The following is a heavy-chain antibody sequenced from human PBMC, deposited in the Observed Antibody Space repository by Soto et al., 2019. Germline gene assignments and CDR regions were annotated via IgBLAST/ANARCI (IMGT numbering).Heavy chain of an antibody. V-gene: IGHV3-15*07. CDR1: GFTFSYAW. D-gene: IGHD3-16*01. CDR2: VKSKINGGTV. CDR3: FADLPDWGAYAFDY. J-gene: IGHJ4*02. Sequence: EVQLVESGGALIKPGGSLRLSCAASGFTFSYAWLNWVRQAPGKGLEWVGRVKSKINGGTVDYTAPVRGRFAISRDDSQNTVYLQMNSLKSDDTAVYYCFADLPDWGAYAFDYWGQGTLVTVSS.